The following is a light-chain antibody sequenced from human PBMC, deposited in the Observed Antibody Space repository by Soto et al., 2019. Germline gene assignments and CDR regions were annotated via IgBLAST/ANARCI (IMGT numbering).Light chain of an antibody. Sequence: DVQLTQSPSTLSASVGDRVAISCQASQSVVNYLNWFQQRPGKAPQLLISDASHLEPGVPSRFSGQRSGTDFTLIISSLQPEDFATYYCQQYEELPLTSGGGTRVEV. CDR1: QSVVNY. J-gene: IGKJ4*01. V-gene: IGKV1-33*01. CDR2: DAS. CDR3: QQYEELPLT.